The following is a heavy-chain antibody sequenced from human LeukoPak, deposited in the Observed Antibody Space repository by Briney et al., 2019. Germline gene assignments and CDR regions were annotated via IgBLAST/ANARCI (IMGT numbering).Heavy chain of an antibody. J-gene: IGHJ4*02. CDR3: ARSFETVTTVDY. CDR2: IYYSGST. CDR1: GGSISSSSYY. V-gene: IGHV4-39*01. D-gene: IGHD4-17*01. Sequence: SETLSLTCTVSGGSISSSSYYWGWIRQPPGKGLEWIGSIYYSGSTYYNPSLKSRVTISVDTSKNQFSLKLSSVTAADTAVYYCARSFETVTTVDYWGQGTLVTVSS.